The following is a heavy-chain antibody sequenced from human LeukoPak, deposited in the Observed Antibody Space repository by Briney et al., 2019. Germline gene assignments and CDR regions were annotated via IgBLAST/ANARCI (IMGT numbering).Heavy chain of an antibody. J-gene: IGHJ3*02. CDR2: ISGSGGGT. CDR3: VQEGPRGLAFDI. Sequence: GGSLRLSCEASGVTFSSYVMSWVRQAPGRRPEWVSGISGSGGGTYYADSVKGRFAISRDNSKNTLCLQMNSLRAEDTAVYYCVQEGPRGLAFDIWGQGTKVTVSS. CDR1: GVTFSSYV. V-gene: IGHV3-23*01.